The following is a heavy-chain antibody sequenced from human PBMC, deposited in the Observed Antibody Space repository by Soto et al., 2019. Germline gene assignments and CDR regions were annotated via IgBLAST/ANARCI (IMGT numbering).Heavy chain of an antibody. CDR2: INHSGST. D-gene: IGHD3-10*01. Sequence: PSETLSLTCAVYGGSFSGYYWSWIRQPPGKGLEWIGEINHSGSTNYNPSLKSRVTISVDTSKNQFSLKLSSVTAADTAVYYCARGLLDYYGSGSYSRTGWGDGTLVHASP. V-gene: IGHV4-34*01. CDR1: GGSFSGYY. J-gene: IGHJ4*01. CDR3: ARGLLDYYGSGSYSRTG.